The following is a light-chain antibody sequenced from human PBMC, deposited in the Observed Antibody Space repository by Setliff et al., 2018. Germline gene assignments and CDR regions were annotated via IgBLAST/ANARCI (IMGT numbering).Light chain of an antibody. CDR2: GNT. Sequence: QSVLTQPPSVSGAPGQRVTISCTGSSSNIGAGYDVHWYQQLPGTAPKLLIYGNTNRPSGVPDRFSGSKSGTSASLAITGLQAEDEADYHCQSYDSSLSGSRVFGGGTKATVL. CDR1: SSNIGAGYD. CDR3: QSYDSSLSGSRV. J-gene: IGLJ3*02. V-gene: IGLV1-40*01.